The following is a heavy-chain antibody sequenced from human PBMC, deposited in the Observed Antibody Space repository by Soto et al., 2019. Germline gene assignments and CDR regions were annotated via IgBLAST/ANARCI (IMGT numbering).Heavy chain of an antibody. CDR1: GYTFTSYG. Sequence: ASVKVSCKASGYTFTSYGITCVRQAPGQGLEWMGWISAYNGNTNYAQKLQGRVTITADKSTSTAYMELSSLRSEDTAVYYCATQGSGSPHAYYYYGMDVWGQGTTVTVSS. D-gene: IGHD3-10*01. CDR2: ISAYNGNT. CDR3: ATQGSGSPHAYYYYGMDV. J-gene: IGHJ6*02. V-gene: IGHV1-18*01.